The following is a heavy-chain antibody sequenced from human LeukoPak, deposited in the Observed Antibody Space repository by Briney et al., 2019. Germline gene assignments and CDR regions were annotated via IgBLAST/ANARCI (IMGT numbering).Heavy chain of an antibody. CDR1: GYTFTSYG. V-gene: IGHV1-18*01. CDR2: ISAYNGNT. Sequence: ASVKASCKASGYTFTSYGISWVRQAPGQGLEWMGWISAYNGNTKYAQKLQGRVTMTTDTSTSTAYMELRSLRSDDTAVYYCARATVTTTFDAFDIWGQGTMVTASS. CDR3: ARATVTTTFDAFDI. D-gene: IGHD4-17*01. J-gene: IGHJ3*02.